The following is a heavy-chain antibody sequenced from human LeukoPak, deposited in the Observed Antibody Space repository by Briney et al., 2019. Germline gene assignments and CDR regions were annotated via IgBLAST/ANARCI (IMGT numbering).Heavy chain of an antibody. CDR1: GYTFTGYY. V-gene: IGHV1-2*02. CDR2: INPNSGGT. Sequence: GASVKASCKASGYTFTGYYMHWVRQAPGQGLEWMGWINPNSGGTNYAQKFQGRVTMTRDTSISTAYMELSRLRSDDTAVYYCARDLLKYDFWSGQSGYYFDYWGQGTLVTVSS. D-gene: IGHD3-3*01. CDR3: ARDLLKYDFWSGQSGYYFDY. J-gene: IGHJ4*02.